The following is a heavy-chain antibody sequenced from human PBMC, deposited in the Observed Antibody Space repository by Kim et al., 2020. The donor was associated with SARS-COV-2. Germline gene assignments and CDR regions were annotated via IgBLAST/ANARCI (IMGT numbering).Heavy chain of an antibody. V-gene: IGHV3-30*04. J-gene: IGHJ4*02. CDR1: GFTFSSYV. CDR2: ISYDGSNK. D-gene: IGHD6-13*01. CDR3: ARDLWGSWLSHPFDY. Sequence: GGSLRLFCAASGFTFSSYVMHWVRQAPGKGLEWVAVISYDGSNKYYADSVKGRFTISRDNSKNTLYLQMNSLRAEDTAVYYCARDLWGSWLSHPFDYWGQGTLVTVSS.